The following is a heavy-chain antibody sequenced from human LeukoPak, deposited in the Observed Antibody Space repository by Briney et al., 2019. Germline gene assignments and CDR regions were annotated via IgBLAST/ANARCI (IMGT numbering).Heavy chain of an antibody. V-gene: IGHV3-69-1*02. CDR2: IAPAGAT. J-gene: IGHJ4*02. CDR1: GFTLSDYF. CDR3: ARDTLGEGEDANYAVYYFDY. Sequence: GGSLRLSCAASGFTLSDYFMTWIRQAPGKGLEWVSYIAPAGATYYADSVKGRFTISRDNGKDSLDLQMNSLRADDTAVYYCARDTLGEGEDANYAVYYFDYWGQGTVVTVSS. D-gene: IGHD4/OR15-4a*01.